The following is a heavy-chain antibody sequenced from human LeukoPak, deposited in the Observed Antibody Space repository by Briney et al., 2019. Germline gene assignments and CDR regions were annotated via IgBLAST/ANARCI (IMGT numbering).Heavy chain of an antibody. V-gene: IGHV4-39*01. CDR2: IYYSGST. D-gene: IGHD3-22*01. J-gene: IGHJ4*02. CDR1: GGSISSSSYY. CDR3: ARGYYYFDY. Sequence: SETLSLTCTVSGGSISSSSYYWGWVRQPPGKGLEWIGGIYYSGSTYSNPSLKSRVTISVDTSKNQFSLKLSSVTAADTAVYYCARGYYYFDYWGQGTLVTVSS.